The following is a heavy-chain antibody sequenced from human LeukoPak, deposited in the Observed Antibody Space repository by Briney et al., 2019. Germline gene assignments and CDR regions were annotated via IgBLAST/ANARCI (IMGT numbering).Heavy chain of an antibody. CDR2: ISSSGSTI. CDR1: GFTFSDYY. J-gene: IGHJ4*02. Sequence: PGGSLRLSRAASGFTFSDYYMSWIRQAPGKGLEWVSYISSSGSTIYYADSVKGRFTISRDNAKNSLYLQMNSLRAEDTALYYCAKDFSPYSSGWCHWGQGTLVTVSS. V-gene: IGHV3-11*01. D-gene: IGHD6-19*01. CDR3: AKDFSPYSSGWCH.